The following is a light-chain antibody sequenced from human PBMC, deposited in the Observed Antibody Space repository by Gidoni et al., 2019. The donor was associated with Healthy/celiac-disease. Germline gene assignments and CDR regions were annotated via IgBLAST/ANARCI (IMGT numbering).Light chain of an antibody. Sequence: DSVMNQTPDSLALSLGERATINCKSSQSVLYSSNNKNYLAWYQQKPGQPPKLLIYWASTRESGVPDRFSGSGSGTDFTLTISSLQAEDVAVYYCQQYYSTPRTFGQGTKVEIK. J-gene: IGKJ1*01. CDR2: WAS. V-gene: IGKV4-1*01. CDR3: QQYYSTPRT. CDR1: QSVLYSSNNKNY.